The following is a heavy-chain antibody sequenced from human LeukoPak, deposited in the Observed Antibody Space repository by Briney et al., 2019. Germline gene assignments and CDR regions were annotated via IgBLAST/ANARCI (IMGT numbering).Heavy chain of an antibody. J-gene: IGHJ4*02. CDR3: ARGGPVYSSGWYGWALYFDY. V-gene: IGHV1-18*01. CDR1: GYTFTSYG. Sequence: ASVKVSCKASGYTFTSYGIRWVRQAPGQGLEWMGWISAYNGNTNYAQKVQGRVTMTKDTSMSAAYLELRSLQSADTAVYYHARGGPVYSSGWYGWALYFDYGPGETLVSVSS. CDR2: ISAYNGNT. D-gene: IGHD6-19*01.